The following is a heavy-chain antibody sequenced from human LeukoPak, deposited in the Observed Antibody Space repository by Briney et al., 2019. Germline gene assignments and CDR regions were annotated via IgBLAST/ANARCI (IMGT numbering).Heavy chain of an antibody. CDR3: ARVFHQ. CDR2: IYLGGST. J-gene: IGHJ5*02. V-gene: IGHV4-4*07. Sequence: KSSETLSLTCTVSGGSMNIDYWTWIRQPAGKGLEWIGLIYLGGSTNYNPSLKSRVTMSLDTSKNQFSLELRSVTAADTAVYYCARVFHQWGQGALVIVS. CDR1: GGSMNIDY.